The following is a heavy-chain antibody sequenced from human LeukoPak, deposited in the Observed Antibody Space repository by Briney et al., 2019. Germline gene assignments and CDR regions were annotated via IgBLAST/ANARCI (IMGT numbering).Heavy chain of an antibody. CDR2: ISGSGGST. V-gene: IGHV3-23*01. D-gene: IGHD3-9*01. CDR1: GFTFSSYA. Sequence: PGGSLRLSCAASGFTFSSYAMSWVRQAPGKGLEWVSAISGSGGSTYYADSVKGRFTISRDNSKNTLYLQMNSLRSEDTAVYYCATGLYYDILTGYSDWGQGTLVTVSS. CDR3: ATGLYYDILTGYSD. J-gene: IGHJ4*02.